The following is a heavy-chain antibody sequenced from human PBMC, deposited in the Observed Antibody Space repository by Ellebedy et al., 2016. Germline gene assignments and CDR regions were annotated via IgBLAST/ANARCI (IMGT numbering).Heavy chain of an antibody. CDR1: GYTFTNYG. V-gene: IGHV1-18*01. CDR3: AKVTMRGLRPTLFDY. Sequence: ASVKVSXKASGYTFTNYGISWVRQAPGQGLEWMGWVSAYNGKTNYAQKLQGRVTMTTDTSTNTAYMELTSLRSDDTAVYYCAKVTMRGLRPTLFDYWGQGTLVTVSS. CDR2: VSAYNGKT. D-gene: IGHD1-14*01. J-gene: IGHJ4*02.